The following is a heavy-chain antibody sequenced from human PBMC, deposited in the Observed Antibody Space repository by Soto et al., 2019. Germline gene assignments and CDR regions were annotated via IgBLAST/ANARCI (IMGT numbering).Heavy chain of an antibody. D-gene: IGHD3-22*01. J-gene: IGHJ4*02. CDR2: IYYSGST. Sequence: LSLTCTVSGGSISSYYWSWIRQPPGKGLEWIGYIYYSGSTNYNPSLKSRVTISVDTSKNQFSLKLSSVTAADTAVYYCASSYYYDSSPDYWGQGTLVTVSS. CDR1: GGSISSYY. V-gene: IGHV4-59*01. CDR3: ASSYYYDSSPDY.